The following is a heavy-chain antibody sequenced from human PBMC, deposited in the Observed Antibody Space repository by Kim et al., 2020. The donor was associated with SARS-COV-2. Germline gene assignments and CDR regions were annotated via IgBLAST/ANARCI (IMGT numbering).Heavy chain of an antibody. D-gene: IGHD6-6*01. CDR1: GFTFSSSW. CDR2: IKCDGSEK. CDR3: VRGVAISPEESSSSVARRGVTPNRYYYYYMDV. V-gene: IGHV3-7*03. J-gene: IGHJ6*03. Sequence: GGSLRLSCAASGFTFSSSWMHWVCQAPEKGLEWVADIKCDGSEKYYVDSVKGRLTISRDNAKNSLYLQVNSLRAEDMTVYYCVRGVAISPEESSSSVARRGVTPNRYYYYYMDVWGKGTTVTVSS.